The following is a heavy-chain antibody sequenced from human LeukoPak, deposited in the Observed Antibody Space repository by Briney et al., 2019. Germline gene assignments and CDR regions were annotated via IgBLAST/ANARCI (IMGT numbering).Heavy chain of an antibody. V-gene: IGHV1-2*02. CDR2: INPNSGGT. Sequence: GASVKVSCKASGYTFTGYYMHWVRQAPGQGLEWMGWINPNSGGTNYAQKFQGRVTMTRDTSISTAYMELSRLRSDDTAVYYCAREGYDSSGRTFNWFDPWGQGTLVTVSS. CDR1: GYTFTGYY. CDR3: AREGYDSSGRTFNWFDP. J-gene: IGHJ5*02. D-gene: IGHD3-22*01.